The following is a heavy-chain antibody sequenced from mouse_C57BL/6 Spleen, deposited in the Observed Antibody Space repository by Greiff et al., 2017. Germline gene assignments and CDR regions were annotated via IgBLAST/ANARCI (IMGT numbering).Heavy chain of an antibody. J-gene: IGHJ4*01. D-gene: IGHD1-1*01. CDR3: ARQIYYGSGDAMDY. CDR1: GFTFSSYG. CDR2: ISSGGSYT. V-gene: IGHV5-6*01. Sequence: EVQLVESGGDLVKPGGSLKLSCAASGFTFSSYGMSWVRQTPDKRLEWVATISSGGSYTYYPDSVKGRFTISRYNAKNTLYLQMSSLKSEDKAMYYCARQIYYGSGDAMDYWGQGTSVTVSS.